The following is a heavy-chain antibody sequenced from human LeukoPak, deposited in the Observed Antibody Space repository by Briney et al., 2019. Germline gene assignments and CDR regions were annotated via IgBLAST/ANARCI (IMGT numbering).Heavy chain of an antibody. D-gene: IGHD6-13*01. J-gene: IGHJ6*03. CDR2: IYTSGST. CDR1: GGSISSYY. V-gene: IGHV4-4*07. CDR3: ARVRAAATYYYYYYMDV. Sequence: PSETLSLTCTVSGGSISSYYWSWIRQPAGKGLEWIGRIYTSGSTNYNPSLKSRVTMSVDTSKNQFSLKLSSVTAADTAVYYCARVRAAATYYYYYYMDVWGKGTTVTVSS.